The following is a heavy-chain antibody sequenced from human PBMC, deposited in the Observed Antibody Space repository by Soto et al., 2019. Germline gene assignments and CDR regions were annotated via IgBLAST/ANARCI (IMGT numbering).Heavy chain of an antibody. CDR2: FSYTGTT. D-gene: IGHD4-17*01. CDR3: ARDGSPDGDYPGEEHYFDY. J-gene: IGHJ4*02. CDR1: GAAVSSPDAS. V-gene: IGHV4-31*03. Sequence: QVQLQESGPGLVRPSQTLSLTCSVSGAAVSSPDASWTWIRQRPGQVLEWIGHFSYTGTTYYSPSLRSRVSISIAKSRNLFSLKLTSVTAADTAIYYCARDGSPDGDYPGEEHYFDYWGQGTLVTVSS.